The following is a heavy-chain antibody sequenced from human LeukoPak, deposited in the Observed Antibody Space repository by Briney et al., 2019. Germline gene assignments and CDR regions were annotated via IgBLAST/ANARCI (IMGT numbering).Heavy chain of an antibody. CDR2: ISGSGGST. J-gene: IGHJ4*02. Sequence: GGSLRLSCAASGFTFSSYAMSWVRQAPGKGLEWVSAISGSGGSTYYADSVKGRFTISRDNAKNSLYLQMNSLRAEDTALYYCAKDISQRKRYSSGWYWDYWGQGTLVTVSS. V-gene: IGHV3-23*01. CDR1: GFTFSSYA. D-gene: IGHD6-19*01. CDR3: AKDISQRKRYSSGWYWDY.